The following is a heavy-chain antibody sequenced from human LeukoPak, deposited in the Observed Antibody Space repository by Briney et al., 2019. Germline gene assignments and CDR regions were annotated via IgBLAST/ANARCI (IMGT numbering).Heavy chain of an antibody. CDR2: INHSGST. Sequence: SETLSLTCAVYGGSFSGYYWSWIRQPPGKGLEWIGEINHSGSTNYNPSLKSRVTISVDTSKYQFSLKLSSVTAADTAVYYCARGTGSPDYWGQGTLVTVSS. V-gene: IGHV4-34*01. J-gene: IGHJ4*02. CDR1: GGSFSGYY. CDR3: ARGTGSPDY.